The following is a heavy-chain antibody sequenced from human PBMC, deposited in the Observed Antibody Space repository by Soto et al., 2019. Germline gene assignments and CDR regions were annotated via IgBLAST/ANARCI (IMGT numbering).Heavy chain of an antibody. CDR2: IIPIFGKV. V-gene: IGHV1-69*12. CDR1: GGTFRTYA. CDR3: AKGAVAGTPTSYYYYGMDV. D-gene: IGHD6-19*01. Sequence: QVQLLQSGAEVKKPGSSVRVSCEASGGTFRTYAISWVRQAPGQGLEWMGEIIPIFGKVNYAQKFQGRVTITADXSXTXVXXDLGSLTSEDTAVYYCAKGAVAGTPTSYYYYGMDVWGQGTTVTVS. J-gene: IGHJ6*02.